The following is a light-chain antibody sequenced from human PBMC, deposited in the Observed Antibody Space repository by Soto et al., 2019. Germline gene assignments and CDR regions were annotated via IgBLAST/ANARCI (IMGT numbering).Light chain of an antibody. Sequence: QPVLTQSPSASASLGASVKLTCTLSSGHSSYAIAWHQQQPEKGPRYLMKLNSGGSHSKGDGIPDRFSGSSSGAERYLTISSLQSEDEADYYCQTWGTGIWVFGGGTKLTVL. V-gene: IGLV4-69*01. CDR3: QTWGTGIWV. CDR2: LNSGGSH. J-gene: IGLJ3*02. CDR1: SGHSSYA.